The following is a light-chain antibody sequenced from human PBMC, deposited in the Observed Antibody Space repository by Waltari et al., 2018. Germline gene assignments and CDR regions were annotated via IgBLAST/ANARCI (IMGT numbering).Light chain of an antibody. CDR1: SSDIGSYNL. Sequence: QSALTQPASVSASPGQSLTISCKGTSSDIGSYNLVSWYQQHPGKAPKVMIYDVTKRPSGVSNRFSGSKSGYTASLTVSGLQAEDESDYYCCSYAGDSLWVFGGGTKLTVL. CDR3: CSYAGDSLWV. V-gene: IGLV2-23*02. CDR2: DVT. J-gene: IGLJ3*02.